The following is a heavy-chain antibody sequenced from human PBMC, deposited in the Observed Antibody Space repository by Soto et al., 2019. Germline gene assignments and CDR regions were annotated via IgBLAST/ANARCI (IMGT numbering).Heavy chain of an antibody. J-gene: IGHJ5*02. V-gene: IGHV4-31*03. CDR3: VRGITSQSSWFDP. Sequence: PSETLSLTCTVSGDSIRSGGYYWSWIRQHPGKGLEWIGYIYYTGNTYYNPSLKSRLTISLDTPKNQFSLNLRSVTAADTAVYYCVRGITSQSSWFDPWGQGTLVTVSS. D-gene: IGHD3-10*01. CDR1: GDSIRSGGYY. CDR2: IYYTGNT.